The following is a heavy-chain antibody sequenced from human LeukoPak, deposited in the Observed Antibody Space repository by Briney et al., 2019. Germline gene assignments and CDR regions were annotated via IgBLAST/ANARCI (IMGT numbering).Heavy chain of an antibody. D-gene: IGHD4-11*01. V-gene: IGHV1-18*01. CDR3: AREKSTVIRKLLGY. J-gene: IGHJ4*02. Sequence: ASVTVSCTASGGTFSSYAISWVRQAPGQGLEWMGWISAYNGNTNYAQKLQGRVTMTTDTSTSTAYMELRSLRSDDTAVYYCAREKSTVIRKLLGYWGQGTLVTVSS. CDR1: GGTFSSYA. CDR2: ISAYNGNT.